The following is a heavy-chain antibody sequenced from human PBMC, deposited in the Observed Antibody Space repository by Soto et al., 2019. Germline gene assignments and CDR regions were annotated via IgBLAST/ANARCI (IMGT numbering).Heavy chain of an antibody. Sequence: EVQLVESGGGLVKPGGSLTLSCAGSGFTLSDAWVSWVRQAPGKGLEWVGRIKSKNNGGTTDYAAPVKGRFIISRDESKNTFNLQMNSLRTEDTAVYYCTSYFAEMVFGTPVSYDYWGQGALVTVSS. CDR3: TSYFAEMVFGTPVSYDY. D-gene: IGHD2-15*01. CDR1: GFTLSDAW. V-gene: IGHV3-15*01. CDR2: IKSKNNGGTT. J-gene: IGHJ4*01.